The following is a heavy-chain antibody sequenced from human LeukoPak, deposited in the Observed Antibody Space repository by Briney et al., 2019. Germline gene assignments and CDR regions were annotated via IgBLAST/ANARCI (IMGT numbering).Heavy chain of an antibody. J-gene: IGHJ4*02. CDR2: IYYSGST. V-gene: IGHV4-39*07. Sequence: SETLSLTCTVSGGSISSSSYYWGWIRQPPGKGLEWIGSIYYSGSTYYNPSLKSRVTISVDTSKNQFSLKLSSVTAADTAVYYCARGRNYGSGSFPFDYWGQGTLVTVSS. CDR1: GGSISSSSYY. CDR3: ARGRNYGSGSFPFDY. D-gene: IGHD3-10*01.